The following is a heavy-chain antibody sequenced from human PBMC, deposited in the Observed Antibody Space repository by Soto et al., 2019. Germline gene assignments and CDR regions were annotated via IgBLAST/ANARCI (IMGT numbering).Heavy chain of an antibody. Sequence: QVQLVQSGAEVKKPGASVKVSCKASGYTFTTYGINWVRQAPGQGLEWMGWISAYNGNTNYAQKLQGRVTMTTDTSTSTAYMELRSLRPDDTAVYYCARVWVGTPFAYYYGMDVWGQGTTVTVSS. J-gene: IGHJ6*02. CDR1: GYTFTTYG. CDR2: ISAYNGNT. CDR3: ARVWVGTPFAYYYGMDV. D-gene: IGHD1-1*01. V-gene: IGHV1-18*01.